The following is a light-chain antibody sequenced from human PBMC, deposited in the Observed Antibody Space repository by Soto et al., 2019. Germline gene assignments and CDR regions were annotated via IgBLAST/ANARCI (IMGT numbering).Light chain of an antibody. CDR3: SSYTDSGTVI. CDR1: SSDVGGHNF. CDR2: HVT. J-gene: IGLJ2*01. V-gene: IGLV2-14*01. Sequence: QSVLTQPASVSGSPGQSITIPCTGTSSDVGGHNFVSWYQQHPGTAPKVIIYHVTNRPSRLSNRFSGSKSGNTASLTISGLQAEDEADYYCSSYTDSGTVIFGGGTKLTVL.